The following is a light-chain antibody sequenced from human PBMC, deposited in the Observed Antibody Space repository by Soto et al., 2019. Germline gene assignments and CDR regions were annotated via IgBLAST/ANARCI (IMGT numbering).Light chain of an antibody. CDR3: SSYTRSSTYV. J-gene: IGLJ1*01. CDR2: DVS. V-gene: IGLV2-14*04. Sequence: CXGXSSDVGGYNYVSWYRQHPGRAPKLMIYDVSNRPSGVSNRFSGSKSGNTASLTISGLQAEDEADYYCSSYTRSSTYVFGTGTKVTVL. CDR1: SSDVGGYNY.